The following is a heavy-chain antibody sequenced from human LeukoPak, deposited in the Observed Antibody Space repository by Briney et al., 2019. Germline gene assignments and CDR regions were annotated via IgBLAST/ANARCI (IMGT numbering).Heavy chain of an antibody. Sequence: MTSETLSLTCTVSGGSISSYYWSWIRQPPGKGLEWIGYIYYSGITNYNPSLKSRVTISVDTSKNQFSLKLSSVTAADTAVYYCARDCSSTSCGFDHWGQGTLVTVSS. CDR2: IYYSGIT. CDR3: ARDCSSTSCGFDH. CDR1: GGSISSYY. V-gene: IGHV4-59*01. D-gene: IGHD2-2*01. J-gene: IGHJ4*02.